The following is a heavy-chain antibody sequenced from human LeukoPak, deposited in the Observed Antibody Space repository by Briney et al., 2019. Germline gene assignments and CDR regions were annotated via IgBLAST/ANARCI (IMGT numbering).Heavy chain of an antibody. D-gene: IGHD3-22*01. CDR3: ARPDYHSSASYYGPFDY. CDR1: GGSISSSNLF. CDR2: IYYSGST. J-gene: IGHJ4*02. V-gene: IGHV4-39*02. Sequence: PSETLSLTCTVSGGSISSSNLFWGWIRQPPGKGLEWIGIIYYSGSTYYHPSLKSRVTISVDTSKNHFSLTLTSVTAADTAVYFCARPDYHSSASYYGPFDYWGQGSLVTVSS.